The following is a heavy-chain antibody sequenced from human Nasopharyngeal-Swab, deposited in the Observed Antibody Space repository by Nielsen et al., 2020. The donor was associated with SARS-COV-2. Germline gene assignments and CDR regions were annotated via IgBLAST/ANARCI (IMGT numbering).Heavy chain of an antibody. CDR3: ARDKYGGPTVD. V-gene: IGHV3-53*04. Sequence: GSLRLSCAASGFIVSSSYMSWVRQAPGKGLKWVSVIYTDGRTFYADSVKGRFTNSRLNSENTLYLQMDSLRVEDTAVYYCARDKYGGPTVDWGQGTLVTVSS. CDR1: GFIVSSSY. D-gene: IGHD4-17*01. J-gene: IGHJ4*02. CDR2: IYTDGRT.